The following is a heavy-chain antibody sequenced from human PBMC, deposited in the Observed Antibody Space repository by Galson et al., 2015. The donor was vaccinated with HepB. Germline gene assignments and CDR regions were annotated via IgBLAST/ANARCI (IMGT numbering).Heavy chain of an antibody. CDR1: GFTFSSYA. CDR2: ISYDGSNK. J-gene: IGHJ4*02. V-gene: IGHV3-30-3*01. Sequence: SLRLSCAASGFTFSSYAMHWVRQAPGKGLEWVAVISYDGSNKYYADSVKGRFTISRDNSKNTLYLQMNSLRAEDTAVYYCASHRYYWGQGTLVTVSS. CDR3: ASHRYY.